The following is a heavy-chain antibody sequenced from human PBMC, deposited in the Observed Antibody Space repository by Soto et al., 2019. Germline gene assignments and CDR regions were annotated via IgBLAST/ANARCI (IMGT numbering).Heavy chain of an antibody. V-gene: IGHV1-2*04. D-gene: IGHD6-6*01. Sequence: ASVKVSCKASGYTFTGYYMHWVRQAPGQGLEWMGWINPNSGGTNYAQKFQGWVTMTRDTSISTAYMELSRLRSDDTAVYYCARAAARPAPYYFDYWGQGTLVTVSS. J-gene: IGHJ4*02. CDR3: ARAAARPAPYYFDY. CDR1: GYTFTGYY. CDR2: INPNSGGT.